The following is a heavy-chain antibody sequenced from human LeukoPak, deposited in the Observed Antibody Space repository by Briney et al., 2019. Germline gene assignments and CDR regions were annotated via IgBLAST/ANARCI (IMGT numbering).Heavy chain of an antibody. CDR1: GFTFSSYA. V-gene: IGHV3-30-3*01. Sequence: GGSLRLSCAASGFTFSSYAMHWVRQAPGKGLEWVAVISYDGSNKYYADSVKGRFTISRDNSKNTLYLQMNSLRAEDTAVYYCARDSSSSPFDYWGQGTLVTVSS. J-gene: IGHJ4*02. D-gene: IGHD6-13*01. CDR2: ISYDGSNK. CDR3: ARDSSSSPFDY.